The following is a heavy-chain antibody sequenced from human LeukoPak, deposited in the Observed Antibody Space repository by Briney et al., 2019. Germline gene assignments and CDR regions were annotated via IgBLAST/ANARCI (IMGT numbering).Heavy chain of an antibody. CDR1: GYTFTSYG. J-gene: IGHJ4*02. CDR3: ARDYYDSSGYFGPDY. CDR2: ISAYNGNT. V-gene: IGHV1-18*01. D-gene: IGHD3-22*01. Sequence: ASVKVSCKASGYTFTSYGISWVRQAPGQGLEWMGWISAYNGNTNYAQKLQGRVTMTTDTSTSTAYMELRSLRSDDTAVYYCARDYYDSSGYFGPDYWGQRTLVTVSS.